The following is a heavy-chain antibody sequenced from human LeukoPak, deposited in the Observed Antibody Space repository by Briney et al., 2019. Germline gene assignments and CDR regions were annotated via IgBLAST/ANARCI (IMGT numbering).Heavy chain of an antibody. D-gene: IGHD3-22*01. J-gene: IGHJ4*02. V-gene: IGHV3-21*01. CDR2: ITSSSSYI. CDR3: ARVLHKRNYDSSDYYGS. Sequence: PGGSLRLSCAASGFTFSSYTMNWVRQAPGKGPEWVSSITSSSSYIYYADSVKGRFTISRDNAKNSLYLQLNSLRAEDTAVYYCARVLHKRNYDSSDYYGSWGQGTLVTVSS. CDR1: GFTFSSYT.